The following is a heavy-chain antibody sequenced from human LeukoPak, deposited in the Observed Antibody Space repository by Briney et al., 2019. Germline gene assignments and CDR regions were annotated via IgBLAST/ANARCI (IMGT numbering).Heavy chain of an antibody. D-gene: IGHD5-24*01. CDR3: ARDLSRDGYNY. CDR1: GFPFSHYA. Sequence: GGSLRLSCAGSGFPFSHYAMHWVRQSPGKGLEWVSVISGSGDNTYYADSVKGRFTISRDNSKNMLYLQMNSLRAEDTAVYYCARDLSRDGYNYWGQGTLVTVSS. V-gene: IGHV3-23*01. J-gene: IGHJ4*02. CDR2: ISGSGDNT.